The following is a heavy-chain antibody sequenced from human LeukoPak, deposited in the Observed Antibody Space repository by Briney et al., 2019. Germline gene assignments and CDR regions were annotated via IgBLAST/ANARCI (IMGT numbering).Heavy chain of an antibody. Sequence: SGPTLVNPTQTLTLTCTFSGFSLTTSGMCVSWIRQPPGKALEWLASYDWDDDKYYSTSLKTRLTISKDTSKNQVVLTMTNMDPVDTATYYCARMITLSNGRYSSLTLDYWGQGTLVTVSS. V-gene: IGHV2-70*11. CDR2: YDWDDDK. J-gene: IGHJ4*02. CDR3: ARMITLSNGRYSSLTLDY. D-gene: IGHD5-18*01. CDR1: GFSLTTSGMC.